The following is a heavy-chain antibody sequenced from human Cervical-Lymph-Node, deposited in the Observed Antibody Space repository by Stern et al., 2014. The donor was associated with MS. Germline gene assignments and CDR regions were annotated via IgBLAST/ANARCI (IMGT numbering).Heavy chain of an antibody. V-gene: IGHV3-33*01. CDR2: IWNDGSGR. Sequence: VQLVESGGGVVQPGRSLRVSCAASGFIFSNYGMNWVRQAPGKGLEWVAIIWNDGSGRYYGHSVKGRFTISRDNSKNTLYLHMGSLTAEDTAVYYCARDYEKWLRIAGYWGQGTLVTVSS. D-gene: IGHD5-12*01. J-gene: IGHJ4*02. CDR3: ARDYEKWLRIAGY. CDR1: GFIFSNYG.